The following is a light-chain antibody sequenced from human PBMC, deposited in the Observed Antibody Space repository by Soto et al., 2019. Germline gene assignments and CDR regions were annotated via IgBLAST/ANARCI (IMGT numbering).Light chain of an antibody. V-gene: IGKV1-6*01. CDR3: LQDYNYPRT. CDR1: QGIRDE. J-gene: IGKJ2*01. Sequence: AIQMTQFPASLSASVGDRVTITCRASQGIRDELGWYQQKPGKAPKLLIYGASRLESGVTSRFSGSESGTDFSLTIYSLRPEDSATYFCLQDYNYPRTFGQGTKLQIK. CDR2: GAS.